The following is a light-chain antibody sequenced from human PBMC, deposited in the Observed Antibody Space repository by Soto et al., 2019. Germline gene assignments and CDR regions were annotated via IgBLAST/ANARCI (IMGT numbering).Light chain of an antibody. J-gene: IGLJ1*01. CDR3: AAWDDSLNGYV. CDR2: SDN. CDR1: SSNIGSNT. Sequence: QSVLTQSPSASGTPGQRVTISCSGSSSNIGSNTVNWYHQLPGTAPKLLIYSDNQRPSGVPDRFSGSKSGTSASLAIRGLQSEDEADYYCAAWDDSLNGYVFASGTKVTVL. V-gene: IGLV1-44*01.